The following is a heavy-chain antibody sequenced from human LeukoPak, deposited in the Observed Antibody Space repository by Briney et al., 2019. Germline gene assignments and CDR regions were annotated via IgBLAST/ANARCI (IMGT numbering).Heavy chain of an antibody. Sequence: GGSLRLSCAASGFTFGSSAMSWVRQAPGKGPEWVSTFSRSGPDTYYADSVKGRFTIFRDNSKNTLYLQMNSLRAEDTAVYYCAKGSLGSWYYFDYWGQGTLVIVSS. CDR2: FSRSGPDT. CDR1: GFTFGSSA. D-gene: IGHD6-13*01. CDR3: AKGSLGSWYYFDY. V-gene: IGHV3-23*01. J-gene: IGHJ4*02.